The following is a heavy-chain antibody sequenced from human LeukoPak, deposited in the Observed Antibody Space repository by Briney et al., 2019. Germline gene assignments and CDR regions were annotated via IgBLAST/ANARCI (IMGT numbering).Heavy chain of an antibody. Sequence: SETLSLTCTVSGGSISSGGYCWSWIRQHPGKGLEWIGYIYYSGSTYYNPSLKSRVTISVDTSKNQFSLKLSSVTAADTAVYYCARDQKGSSGWYFDYWGQGTLVTVSS. CDR2: IYYSGST. CDR1: GGSISSGGYC. V-gene: IGHV4-31*03. D-gene: IGHD6-19*01. J-gene: IGHJ4*02. CDR3: ARDQKGSSGWYFDY.